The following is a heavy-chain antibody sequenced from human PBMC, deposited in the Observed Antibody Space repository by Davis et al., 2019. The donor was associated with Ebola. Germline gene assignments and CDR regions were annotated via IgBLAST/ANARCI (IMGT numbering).Heavy chain of an antibody. J-gene: IGHJ5*02. CDR3: ARDRYSSSWLQGFDP. Sequence: GESLKISCAASGFTFSRYWMHWVRQAPGKGLVWVSRIITDVSSTSYADSVKGRFTISRDNAKNTLYLQMNSLRAEDTAVYYCARDRYSSSWLQGFDPWGQGTLVTVSS. CDR1: GFTFSRYW. D-gene: IGHD6-13*01. CDR2: IITDVSST. V-gene: IGHV3-74*01.